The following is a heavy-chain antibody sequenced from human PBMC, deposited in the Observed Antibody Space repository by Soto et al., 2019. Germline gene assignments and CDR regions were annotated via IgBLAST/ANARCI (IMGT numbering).Heavy chain of an antibody. V-gene: IGHV1-8*01. J-gene: IGHJ4*02. CDR2: MNPNSGNT. D-gene: IGHD2-2*01. Sequence: QVQLVQSGAEVKKPGASVKVSCKASGYTFTSYDINWVRQATGQGLEWMGWMNPNSGNTGYAQKFQGRVTMTRNTSISTAYMELSSLRSEDTAVYYCARGQRRVSKNLKIVVVPAAMGDFDYWGQGTLVTVSS. CDR3: ARGQRRVSKNLKIVVVPAAMGDFDY. CDR1: GYTFTSYD.